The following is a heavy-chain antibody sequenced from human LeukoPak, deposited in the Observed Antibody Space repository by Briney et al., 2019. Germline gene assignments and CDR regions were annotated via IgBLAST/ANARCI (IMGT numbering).Heavy chain of an antibody. CDR1: GFTFSSYG. CDR2: ISGSGGST. D-gene: IGHD3-22*01. Sequence: PGGSLRLSCAASGFTFSSYGMSWVRQAPGKGLEWVSAISGSGGSTYYADSVKGRFTISRDNSKNTLYLQMNSLRAEDTAVYYCAKKGMSSGYYSDYWGQGTLVTVSS. CDR3: AKKGMSSGYYSDY. J-gene: IGHJ4*02. V-gene: IGHV3-23*01.